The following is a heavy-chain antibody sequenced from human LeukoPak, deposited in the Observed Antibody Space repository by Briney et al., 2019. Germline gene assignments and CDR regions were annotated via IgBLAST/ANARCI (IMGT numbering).Heavy chain of an antibody. CDR2: MNPNSGNT. Sequence: PGASVKVSCKASGYTFTSYDINWVRQASGQGLEWMGWMNPNSGNTGYAQRNQGIVTMTRDTSISTAYRELSSLRSEDTAVYYSATSPWNDFWSGYKWGAFDIWGQGTMVTVSS. CDR1: GYTFTSYD. CDR3: ATSPWNDFWSGYKWGAFDI. J-gene: IGHJ3*02. D-gene: IGHD3-3*01. V-gene: IGHV1-8*01.